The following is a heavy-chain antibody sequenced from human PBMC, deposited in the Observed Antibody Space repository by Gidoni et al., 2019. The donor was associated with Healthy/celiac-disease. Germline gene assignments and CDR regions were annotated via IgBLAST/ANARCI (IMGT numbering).Heavy chain of an antibody. J-gene: IGHJ5*02. CDR3: ARASIAVAGKWVDWFDP. CDR1: GFTFSSYS. CDR2: ISSSSSYI. V-gene: IGHV3-21*01. D-gene: IGHD6-19*01. Sequence: EVQLVESGGGLVKPGGSLRLSCAASGFTFSSYSMNWVRQAPGKGLEWVSSISSSSSYIYYADSVKGRFTISRDNAKNSLYLQMNSLRAEDTAVYYCARASIAVAGKWVDWFDPWGQGTLVTVSS.